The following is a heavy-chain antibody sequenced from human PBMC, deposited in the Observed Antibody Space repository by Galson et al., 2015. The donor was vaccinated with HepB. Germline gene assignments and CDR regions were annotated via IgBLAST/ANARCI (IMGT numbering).Heavy chain of an antibody. CDR3: ARDLGGSWSVEFDI. Sequence: SLRLSCAASGFTFSSYWMSWVRQAPGKGLEWVANIKQDGSEKYYVDSVKGRFTISRDNAKNSLYLLMNSLRAEDTAVYYCARDLGGSWSVEFDIWGQGTMVTVSS. CDR1: GFTFSSYW. CDR2: IKQDGSEK. J-gene: IGHJ3*02. V-gene: IGHV3-7*03. D-gene: IGHD2-15*01.